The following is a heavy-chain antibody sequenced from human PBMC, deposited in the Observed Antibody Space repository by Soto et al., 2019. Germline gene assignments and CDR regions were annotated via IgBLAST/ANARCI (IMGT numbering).Heavy chain of an antibody. D-gene: IGHD5-18*01. CDR3: AIGYSYSSDY. Sequence: QVQLVQSGAEVKKPGSSVKVSCKASGGTFSSYPISWVRQAPGQGLEWMGRIIPILGIANYAQKFQGRVTITADKSTSTAYMELSSLRSEDTAVYYCAIGYSYSSDYWGQGTLVTVSS. V-gene: IGHV1-69*02. CDR2: IIPILGIA. CDR1: GGTFSSYP. J-gene: IGHJ4*02.